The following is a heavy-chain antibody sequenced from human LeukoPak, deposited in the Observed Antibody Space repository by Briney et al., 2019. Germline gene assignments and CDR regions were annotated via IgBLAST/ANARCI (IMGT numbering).Heavy chain of an antibody. CDR1: GGSISNYY. V-gene: IGHV4-59*01. CDR2: IYYSGST. J-gene: IGHJ4*02. CDR3: ARGHWRRGGDY. Sequence: SETQSLTCTVSGGSISNYYWSWIRQPPGKGLEWIGYIYYSGSTNYNPSLKSRVTISVDTPKNQFSLKLSSVTAADTAVYYCARGHWRRGGDYWGQGTLVTVSS. D-gene: IGHD1-1*01.